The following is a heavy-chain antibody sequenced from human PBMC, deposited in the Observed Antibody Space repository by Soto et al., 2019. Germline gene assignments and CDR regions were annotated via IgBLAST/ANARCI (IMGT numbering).Heavy chain of an antibody. CDR3: ARQGYDILTGYYTSY. J-gene: IGHJ4*02. D-gene: IGHD3-9*01. CDR1: GGSISSSSYY. CDR2: IYYSGST. Sequence: QLQLQESGPGLVKPSETLSLTCTVSGGSISSSSYYWGWIRQPPGKGLEWIGSIYYSGSTYYNPSLKSRVTISVDTSKNQFSLKLSSVTAADTAVYYCARQGYDILTGYYTSYWGQGTLVTVSS. V-gene: IGHV4-39*01.